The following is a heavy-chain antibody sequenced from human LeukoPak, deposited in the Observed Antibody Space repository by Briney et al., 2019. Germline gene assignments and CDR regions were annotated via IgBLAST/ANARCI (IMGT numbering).Heavy chain of an antibody. V-gene: IGHV4-59*08. D-gene: IGHD6-6*01. Sequence: SETLSLTCTVSGGSISSYYWSWIRQPPGKGLEWIGYIYYSGSTNYNPSLKSRVTISVDTSKNQFSLRLSSVTAADTAVYFCARPILAGITAPFDYWGQGTLVTVSS. CDR3: ARPILAGITAPFDY. J-gene: IGHJ4*02. CDR1: GGSISSYY. CDR2: IYYSGST.